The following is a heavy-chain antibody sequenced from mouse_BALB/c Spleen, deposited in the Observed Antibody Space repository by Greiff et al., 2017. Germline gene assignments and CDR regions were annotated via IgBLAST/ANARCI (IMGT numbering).Heavy chain of an antibody. J-gene: IGHJ4*01. CDR2: ISSGGSYT. V-gene: IGHV5-9-4*01. Sequence: EVKLMESGGGLVKPGGSLKLSCAASGFTFSSYAMSWVRQSPEKRLEWVAEISSGGSYTYYPDTVTGRFTISRDNAKNTLYLEMSSLRSEDTAMYYCARSYGSSYTYAMDYWGQGTSVTVSS. CDR1: GFTFSSYA. CDR3: ARSYGSSYTYAMDY. D-gene: IGHD1-1*01.